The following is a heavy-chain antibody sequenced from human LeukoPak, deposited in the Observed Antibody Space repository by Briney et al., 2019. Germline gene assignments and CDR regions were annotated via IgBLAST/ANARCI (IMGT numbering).Heavy chain of an antibody. CDR3: ARDLLRSAFIRGVDYYYYRMDV. V-gene: IGHV3-30-3*01. CDR2: ISYDGSNR. CDR1: GFTFSSYA. J-gene: IGHJ6*02. Sequence: PGGSLRLSCAASGFTFSSYAMHWVRQAPGKGLEWVAVISYDGSNRFYAASPTGRFTISSHNSKNPLYLQMNSLSPDATVLYYCARDLLRSAFIRGVDYYYYRMDVWGQGTTVTVSS. D-gene: IGHD3-10*01.